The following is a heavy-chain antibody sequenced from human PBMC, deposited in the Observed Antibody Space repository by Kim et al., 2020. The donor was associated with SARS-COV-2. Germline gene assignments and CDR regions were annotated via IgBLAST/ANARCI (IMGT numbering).Heavy chain of an antibody. J-gene: IGHJ3*02. CDR1: GFTFSSYW. Sequence: GGSLRLSCAASGFTFSSYWMHWVRQAPGKGLVWVSRINGDGSTTTYADSVKGRFTISRDNAKNTMYLQMNSLRAEDTAVYYCATGSYFSAFDIWDQGTM. V-gene: IGHV3-74*01. CDR2: INGDGSTT. CDR3: ATGSYFSAFDI. D-gene: IGHD1-26*01.